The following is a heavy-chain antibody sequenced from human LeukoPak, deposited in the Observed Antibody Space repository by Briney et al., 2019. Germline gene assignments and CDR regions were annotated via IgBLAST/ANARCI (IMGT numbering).Heavy chain of an antibody. D-gene: IGHD2-15*01. CDR2: IYSGGST. Sequence: PGGSLRLSCAASGFTVSSNYMSWVRQAPGKGLEWVSAIYSGGSTYYADPVKGRFTISRDNSKNTLFLQMNSLRAEDTAVYYCARDVVVVVAATLSRNDYYYYGMDVWGQGTTVTVSS. V-gene: IGHV3-66*02. CDR3: ARDVVVVVAATLSRNDYYYYGMDV. J-gene: IGHJ6*02. CDR1: GFTVSSNY.